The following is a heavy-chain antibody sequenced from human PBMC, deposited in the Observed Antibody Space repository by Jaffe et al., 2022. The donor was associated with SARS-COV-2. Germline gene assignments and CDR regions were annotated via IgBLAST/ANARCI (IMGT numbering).Heavy chain of an antibody. CDR2: INAGNGNT. Sequence: QVQLVQSGAEVKKPGASVKVSCKASGYTFTSYAMHWVRQAPGQRLEWMGWINAGNGNTKYSQKFQGRVTITRETSASTAHMELSSLRSEDTAVYYCARLRAYYDGSGYYESKVHRQLGYFDYWGQGTLVTVSS. V-gene: IGHV1-3*01. CDR3: ARLRAYYDGSGYYESKVHRQLGYFDY. J-gene: IGHJ4*02. CDR1: GYTFTSYA. D-gene: IGHD3-22*01.